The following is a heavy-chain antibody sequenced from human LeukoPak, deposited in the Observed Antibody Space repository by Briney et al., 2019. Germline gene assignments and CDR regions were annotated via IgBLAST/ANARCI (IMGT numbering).Heavy chain of an antibody. CDR3: ARSGFDWLLYVDY. CDR2: IYHSGST. Sequence: SQTLSLTCTVSGGSISGGGYYWTWIRQPPGTGLEWIGYIYHSGSTYYNPSLKSRVTISLDRSRNQFSLKLSSVTAADTAVYYCARSGFDWLLYVDYWGQGTLVTVSS. D-gene: IGHD3-9*01. V-gene: IGHV4-30-2*01. J-gene: IGHJ4*02. CDR1: GGSISGGGYY.